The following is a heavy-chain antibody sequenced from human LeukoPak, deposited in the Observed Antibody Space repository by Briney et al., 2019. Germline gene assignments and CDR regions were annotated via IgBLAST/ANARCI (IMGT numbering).Heavy chain of an antibody. D-gene: IGHD6-13*01. CDR3: ASGSRPYSSPDS. CDR2: IYSGGSV. CDR1: GFTVSSNH. Sequence: PGASLRLSCAASGFTVSSNHMSWVRQAPGKRLEWVSIIYSGGSVYYADSVKGRFTISRDDSQNTLYLQMNSLRADDTAVYYCASGSRPYSSPDSWGQGALVTVSS. J-gene: IGHJ4*02. V-gene: IGHV3-53*01.